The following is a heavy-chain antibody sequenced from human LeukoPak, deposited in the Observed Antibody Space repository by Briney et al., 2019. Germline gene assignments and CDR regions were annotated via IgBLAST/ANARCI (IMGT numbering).Heavy chain of an antibody. V-gene: IGHV3-38-3*01. D-gene: IGHD2-21*01. CDR2: ISGGST. J-gene: IGHJ6*03. Sequence: PGGSLRLSCAASGFTVSSNEMSWVRQAPGKGLEWVSSISGGSTYYADSRKGRFTISRDNSKNTLHLQMNSLRAEDTAVYYCAKSDDYYYMDVWGKGTTVTVSS. CDR1: GFTVSSNE. CDR3: AKSDDYYYMDV.